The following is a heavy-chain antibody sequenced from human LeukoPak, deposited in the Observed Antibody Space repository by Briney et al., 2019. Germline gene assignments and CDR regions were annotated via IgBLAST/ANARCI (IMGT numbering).Heavy chain of an antibody. CDR3: ARGGTITFHP. J-gene: IGHJ4*02. V-gene: IGHV4-59*01. CDR2: IYYSGST. D-gene: IGHD5-12*01. CDR1: GGSISSYY. Sequence: PSETLSLTCTVSGGSISSYYWSWIRQPPGKGLEWIGYIYYSGSTNHNPSLKSRVTISVDTTKNQFSLKLSSVTAADTAVYYCARGGTITFHPWGQGTLVTVSS.